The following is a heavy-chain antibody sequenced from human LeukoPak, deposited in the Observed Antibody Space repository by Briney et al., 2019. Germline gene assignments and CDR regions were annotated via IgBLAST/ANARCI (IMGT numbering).Heavy chain of an antibody. CDR2: IYYSGNT. CDR3: ARTYYDFWSGLNWFDP. V-gene: IGHV4-39*01. J-gene: IGHJ5*02. Sequence: SETLSLTCTVSGGSISGSSYYWGWIRQPPGKGLEWIGSIYYSGNTYYNPSLKSRITISVDTSKNQFSLKLSSVTAADTAVYYCARTYYDFWSGLNWFDPWGQGTLVTVSS. D-gene: IGHD3-3*01. CDR1: GGSISGSSYY.